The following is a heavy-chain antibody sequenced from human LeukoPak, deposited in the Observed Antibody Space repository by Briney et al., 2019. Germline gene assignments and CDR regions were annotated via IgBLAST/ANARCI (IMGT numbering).Heavy chain of an antibody. Sequence: GGSLRLSCAASGFTFSTYCMTWLRQTPGKGLEWVANINPDGDEKYYVDSVKGRFTISRDNAKNSLYLQMDSLTAEDTAVYYCARDPYYYNSGSFAAFDIWGQGTMVTVSS. CDR2: INPDGDEK. CDR3: ARDPYYYNSGSFAAFDI. J-gene: IGHJ3*02. CDR1: GFTFSTYC. D-gene: IGHD3-10*01. V-gene: IGHV3-7*01.